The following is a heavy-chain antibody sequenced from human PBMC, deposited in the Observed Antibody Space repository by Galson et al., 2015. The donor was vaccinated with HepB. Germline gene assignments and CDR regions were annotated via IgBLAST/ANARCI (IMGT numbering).Heavy chain of an antibody. Sequence: SVKVSCKASGYTFTSYGISWVRQAPGQGLEWMGWISAYNGNTNYAQKLQGRATMTTDTSTSTAYMELRSLRSDDTAVYYCARDLMPYYYGSGRGLSPGYWGQGALVTVSS. D-gene: IGHD3-10*01. CDR1: GYTFTSYG. V-gene: IGHV1-18*01. CDR3: ARDLMPYYYGSGRGLSPGY. J-gene: IGHJ4*02. CDR2: ISAYNGNT.